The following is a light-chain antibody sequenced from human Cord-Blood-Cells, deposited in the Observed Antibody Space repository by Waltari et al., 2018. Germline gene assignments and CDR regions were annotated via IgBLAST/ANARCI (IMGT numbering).Light chain of an antibody. CDR1: SSDVGSYNL. CDR3: CSYAGSSTF. CDR2: EGS. Sequence: QSALTQPASVSGSPGQSITISCTGTSSDVGSYNLVSWYQQHPGKAPKLMIYEGSKRPSGVSTRFSGSKSGNTASLTISGRQAEDEADYYCCSYAGSSTFFGTGTKVTVL. V-gene: IGLV2-23*03. J-gene: IGLJ1*01.